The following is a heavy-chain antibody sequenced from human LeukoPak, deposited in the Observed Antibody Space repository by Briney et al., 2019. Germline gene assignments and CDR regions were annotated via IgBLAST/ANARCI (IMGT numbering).Heavy chain of an antibody. CDR1: GGSFSGYY. Sequence: SETLSLTCAVYGGSFSGYYWSWIRQPPGKGLEWIGEINHSGSTNYNPSLKSRVTISVDPSKNQFSLKLSSVTAADTAVYYCARVHYYYDSSGCHFDYWGQGTLVTVSS. D-gene: IGHD3-22*01. CDR2: INHSGST. J-gene: IGHJ4*02. CDR3: ARVHYYYDSSGCHFDY. V-gene: IGHV4-34*01.